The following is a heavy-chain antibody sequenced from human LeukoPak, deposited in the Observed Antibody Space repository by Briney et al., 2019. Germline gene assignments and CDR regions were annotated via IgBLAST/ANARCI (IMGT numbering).Heavy chain of an antibody. J-gene: IGHJ4*02. D-gene: IGHD6-19*01. CDR1: RYTFTYRY. Sequence: ASVKLSCNASRYTFTYRYLHWVRHAPGQALEWMGWITPFNGNTNYAQKFQDRVTITRDRSMSTAYMELSSLRSEDTAVYYCASNHGQGLLRPFDYWGQGTLVTVSS. V-gene: IGHV1-45*02. CDR2: ITPFNGNT. CDR3: ASNHGQGLLRPFDY.